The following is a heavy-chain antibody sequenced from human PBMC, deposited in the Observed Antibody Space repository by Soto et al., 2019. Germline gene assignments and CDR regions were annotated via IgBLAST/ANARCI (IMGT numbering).Heavy chain of an antibody. CDR1: GFTFSSYW. D-gene: IGHD6-13*01. CDR3: ARGEGSSWNDAFDI. CDR2: IKQDGREK. V-gene: IGHV3-7*01. Sequence: GSLRLSCAASGFTFSSYWMSWVRQAPGKGLEWVSNIKQDGREKYYVCSVKGLFTISRDNAKNSLYLQMNSLRAEDTAVYYGARGEGSSWNDAFDIWAQGTMVPVS. J-gene: IGHJ3*02.